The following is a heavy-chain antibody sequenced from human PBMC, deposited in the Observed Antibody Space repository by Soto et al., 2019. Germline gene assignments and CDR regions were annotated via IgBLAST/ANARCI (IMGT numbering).Heavy chain of an antibody. V-gene: IGHV3-30-3*01. D-gene: IGHD2-2*02. CDR1: GFTFSPYA. CDR3: SRAPIRSASCYKNCYYYGMDV. J-gene: IGHJ6*02. CDR2: ISYDGNHK. Sequence: QVQLVEAGGGVVQPGGSLRLSCAASGFTFSPYAIHWVRQAPGEGLEWLTVISYDGNHKYYADSVWGRFTIARDNSRNTLSLQKKSLRAEDSAVYYCSRAPIRSASCYKNCYYYGMDVWGQGTTVTVSS.